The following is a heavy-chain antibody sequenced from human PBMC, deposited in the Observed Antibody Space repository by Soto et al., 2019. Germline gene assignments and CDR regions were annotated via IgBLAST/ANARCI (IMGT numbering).Heavy chain of an antibody. D-gene: IGHD6-13*01. CDR1: GYTFTDYW. J-gene: IGHJ6*02. V-gene: IGHV5-51*01. Sequence: PGESLKISCKGSGYTFTDYWIGWVRQLPGKGLEWMGIIYPGDSDTRYSPSFQGQVTITADKSISTAYLQWSSLKASDTAMYYCARHPYSSSWGGYYYYGMDVWGQGTTVTVSS. CDR3: ARHPYSSSWGGYYYYGMDV. CDR2: IYPGDSDT.